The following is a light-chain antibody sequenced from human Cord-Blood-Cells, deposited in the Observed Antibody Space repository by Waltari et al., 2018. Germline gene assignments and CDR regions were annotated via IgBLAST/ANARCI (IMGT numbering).Light chain of an antibody. CDR2: EGS. Sequence: QPALTQPAPVSGSPGPSITISCPGTSSDVVSSHLVSWYQQHPGKAPKLLIYEGSKRPSGVSNRFSGSKSGNTASLTISGLQAEDEADYYCCSYAGSSTFYVVFGGGTKLTVL. J-gene: IGLJ2*01. CDR3: CSYAGSSTFYVV. CDR1: SSDVVSSHL. V-gene: IGLV2-23*03.